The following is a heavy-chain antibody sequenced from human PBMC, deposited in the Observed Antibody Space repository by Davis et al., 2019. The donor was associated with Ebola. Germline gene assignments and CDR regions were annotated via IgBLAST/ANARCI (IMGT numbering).Heavy chain of an antibody. CDR3: LARCSSTSCYNEFDY. V-gene: IGHV5-10-1*01. J-gene: IGHJ4*02. D-gene: IGHD2-2*02. Sequence: GESLKISCKGSGYSFTSYWISWVRQMPGKGLEWMGRIDPSDSYTNYSPSFQGHVTISADKSISTAYLQWSSLKASDTAMYYCLARCSSTSCYNEFDYWGQGTLVTVSS. CDR1: GYSFTSYW. CDR2: IDPSDSYT.